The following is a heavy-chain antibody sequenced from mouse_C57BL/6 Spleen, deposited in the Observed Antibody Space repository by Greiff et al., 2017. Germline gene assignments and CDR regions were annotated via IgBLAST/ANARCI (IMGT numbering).Heavy chain of an antibody. D-gene: IGHD2-4*01. CDR2: IDPSDSYT. CDR1: GYTFTSYW. CDR3: ARSSYYDYDSAWFAY. Sequence: QVQLQQPGAELVMPGASVKLSCKASGYTFTSYWMHWVKQRPGQGLEWIGEIDPSDSYTNYNQKFKGKSTLTVDNSSSTAYMQLSSLTSEDSAVYYCARSSYYDYDSAWFAYWGQGTLVTVSA. J-gene: IGHJ3*01. V-gene: IGHV1-69*01.